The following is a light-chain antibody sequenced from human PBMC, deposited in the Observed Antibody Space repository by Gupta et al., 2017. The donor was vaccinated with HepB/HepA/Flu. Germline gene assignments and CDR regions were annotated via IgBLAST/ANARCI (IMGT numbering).Light chain of an antibody. CDR3: NSRDSSGNHLV. J-gene: IGLJ2*01. CDR1: SPRSYY. V-gene: IGLV3-19*01. CDR2: GKN. Sequence: SSELTQDPAVSVALGQTVRITCQGDSPRSYYASWYQQKPGQAPGLVIYGKNNRPSGIPDRFSGSSSGNTASLTITGAQAEDEADYYCNSRDSSGNHLVFGGGTKLTVL.